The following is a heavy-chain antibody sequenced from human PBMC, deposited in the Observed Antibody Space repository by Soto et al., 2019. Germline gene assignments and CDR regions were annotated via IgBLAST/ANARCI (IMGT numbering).Heavy chain of an antibody. CDR2: IYYSGST. V-gene: IGHV4-30-4*01. J-gene: IGHJ5*02. CDR1: GGSISSGDYY. CDR3: ARAEGYCSGGSCYARAYWFDP. D-gene: IGHD2-15*01. Sequence: TSETLSLTCTVSGGSISSGDYYWSWIRQPPGKDLEWIGYIYYSGSTYYNPSLKSRVTISVDTSKNQFSLKLSSVTAADTAVYYCARAEGYCSGGSCYARAYWFDPWGQGTLVTVSS.